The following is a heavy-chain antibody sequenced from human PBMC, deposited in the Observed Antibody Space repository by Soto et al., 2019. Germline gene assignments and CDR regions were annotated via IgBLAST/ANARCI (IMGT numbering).Heavy chain of an antibody. J-gene: IGHJ4*02. Sequence: SETLSLTCTVSGAYIASDHWWTWIRQPPGKGLEWIGEINHSGSTNYNPSLKSRVTISVDTSKNQFSLKLTSVTAADTAVYYCARDKITGLFDYWGQGTLVTVSS. CDR2: INHSGST. CDR3: ARDKITGLFDY. D-gene: IGHD2-8*02. CDR1: GAYIASDHW. V-gene: IGHV4-4*02.